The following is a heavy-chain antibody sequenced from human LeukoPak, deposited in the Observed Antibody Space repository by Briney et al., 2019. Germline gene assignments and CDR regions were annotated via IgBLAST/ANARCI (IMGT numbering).Heavy chain of an antibody. D-gene: IGHD2-2*01. CDR3: ARSPATSWSNFDY. CDR1: VESFSDHY. CDR2: IHHSGST. J-gene: IGHJ4*02. V-gene: IGHV4-34*01. Sequence: SETLSHTCAVYVESFSDHYWTWIREPPGKGLEWIGEIHHSGSTTYRLSLKSRVTISVDRSKNQFSLKPTSVTAADTAVYCCARSPATSWSNFDYWGQGSLVTVSS.